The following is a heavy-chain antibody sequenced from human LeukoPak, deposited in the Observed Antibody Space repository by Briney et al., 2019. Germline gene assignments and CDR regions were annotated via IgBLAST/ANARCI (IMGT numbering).Heavy chain of an antibody. D-gene: IGHD3-3*01. CDR1: GGSITSYY. J-gene: IGHJ6*04. Sequence: PSQTLSLTCTVSGGSITSYYWGWVRHPPGKGLEWIGYIYYSGSTTYNPSLKSRVTMSGDTSNTQFSPKLSSVTDADTAVYDCARDGRYYDVWRERTGMDVWGEGTTVTVSS. V-gene: IGHV4-59*12. CDR2: IYYSGST. CDR3: ARDGRYYDVWRERTGMDV.